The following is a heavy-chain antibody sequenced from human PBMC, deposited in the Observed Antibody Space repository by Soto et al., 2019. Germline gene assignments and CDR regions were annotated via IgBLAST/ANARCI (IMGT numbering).Heavy chain of an antibody. D-gene: IGHD3-3*01. J-gene: IGHJ6*02. CDR3: AITYLNYDFWSGYDAPTTNYYYYGMDV. V-gene: IGHV1-18*01. Sequence: GASVKVSCKASGYTFTSYGISWVRQAPGQGLEWMGWISAYNGNTNYAQKLQGRVTMTTDTSTSTAYMELRSLRSDDTAVYYCAITYLNYDFWSGYDAPTTNYYYYGMDVWGQGTTVTVSS. CDR2: ISAYNGNT. CDR1: GYTFTSYG.